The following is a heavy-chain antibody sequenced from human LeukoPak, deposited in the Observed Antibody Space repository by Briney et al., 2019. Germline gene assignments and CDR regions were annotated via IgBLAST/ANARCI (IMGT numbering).Heavy chain of an antibody. CDR1: GYTPTELS. D-gene: IGHD4-23*01. Sequence: ASVKVSRKVSGYTPTELSMHWVRQAPGKGLEWMGGFDPEDGETIYAQKFQGRVTMTEDTSTDTAYMELSSLRSEDTAVYYCATAARGYGGNSLSGDYWGQGTLVTVSS. J-gene: IGHJ4*02. V-gene: IGHV1-24*01. CDR2: FDPEDGET. CDR3: ATAARGYGGNSLSGDY.